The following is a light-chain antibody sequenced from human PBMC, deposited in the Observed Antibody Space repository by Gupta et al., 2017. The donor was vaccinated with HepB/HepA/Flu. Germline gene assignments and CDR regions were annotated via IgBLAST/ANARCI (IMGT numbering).Light chain of an antibody. CDR2: EVN. J-gene: IGLJ1*01. CDR3: SSYKITNTLEV. Sequence: QSALTQPASVSGSPGQAIAISCTGTSSDIGGYNFVSWYQQHPGKAPKLILYEVNNRPSGVSNRFSGSKAGNTASLTISGLQAEDEADYYCSSYKITNTLEVFGSGTKVTVL. V-gene: IGLV2-14*01. CDR1: SSDIGGYNF.